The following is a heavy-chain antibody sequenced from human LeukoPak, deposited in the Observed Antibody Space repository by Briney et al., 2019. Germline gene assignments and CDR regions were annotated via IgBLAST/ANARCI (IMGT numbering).Heavy chain of an antibody. CDR2: IYYSGST. Sequence: SETLSLTCTVSGGSISSSSYYWGWIRQPPGKGLEWIGSIYYSGSTYYNPSLKSRVTISVDTSKNQFSLKLSSVTAADTAVYYCARQGPRYIRFLEWLPYYWGQGTLVTVSS. V-gene: IGHV4-39*01. D-gene: IGHD3-3*01. CDR3: ARQGPRYIRFLEWLPYY. CDR1: GGSISSSSYY. J-gene: IGHJ4*02.